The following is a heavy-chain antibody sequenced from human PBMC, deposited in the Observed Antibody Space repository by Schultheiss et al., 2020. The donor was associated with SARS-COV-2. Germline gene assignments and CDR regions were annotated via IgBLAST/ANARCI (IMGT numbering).Heavy chain of an antibody. Sequence: SETLSLTCTVSGGSINSGDYYWSWIRQYPGKGLEWIGYTYYSGDTHYNPSLKSRATISVDTTKSQFSLQLSSVTAADTAVYYCARYYYDGTGDNWFDPWGQGIQVTVSS. J-gene: IGHJ5*02. CDR2: TYYSGDT. V-gene: IGHV4-30-4*08. CDR3: ARYYYDGTGDNWFDP. CDR1: GGSINSGDYY. D-gene: IGHD3-3*01.